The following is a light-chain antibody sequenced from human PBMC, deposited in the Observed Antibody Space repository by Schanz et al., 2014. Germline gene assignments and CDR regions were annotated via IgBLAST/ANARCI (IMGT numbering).Light chain of an antibody. CDR1: QSVSSS. CDR2: DAS. V-gene: IGKV3D-15*02. Sequence: EIVLTQSPGTLSLSPGEGATLSCRASQSVSSSLAWYQQKPGQAPRLLISDASNRATGIPARFSGSMSGTEFTLTIDSLQSEDFAVYYCHQYINSPFTFGPGTKLDLK. J-gene: IGKJ3*01. CDR3: HQYINSPFT.